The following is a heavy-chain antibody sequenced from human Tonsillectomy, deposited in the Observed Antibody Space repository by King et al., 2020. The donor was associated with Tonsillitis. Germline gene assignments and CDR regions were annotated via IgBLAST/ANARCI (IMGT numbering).Heavy chain of an antibody. CDR2: IYYSGST. D-gene: IGHD3-16*01. J-gene: IGHJ4*02. Sequence: PLQESGPGLVKPSETLSLTCTVSGGSISSSSYYWGWIRQPPGKGLEWIGNIYYSGSTYYNPSLKSRVTISVDTSKNQFSLKLSSVTAADTAVYYCASMTTIGGFDYWGQGTLVTVSS. CDR3: ASMTTIGGFDY. CDR1: GGSISSSSYY. V-gene: IGHV4-39*01.